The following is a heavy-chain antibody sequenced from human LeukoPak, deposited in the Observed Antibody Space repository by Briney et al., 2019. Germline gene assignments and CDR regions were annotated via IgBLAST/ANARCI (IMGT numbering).Heavy chain of an antibody. CDR1: GGSISSYY. CDR2: IYYSGST. D-gene: IGHD3-22*01. Sequence: SETLSLTCTVSGGSISSYYWSWIRQPPGKGLEWIGYIYYSGSTNYNPSLKSRVTISVDTSKNQFSLKLSSVTAADTAVYYCARVYYYDSSGYPAFDSWGQGTLVTVSS. J-gene: IGHJ5*01. V-gene: IGHV4-59*01. CDR3: ARVYYYDSSGYPAFDS.